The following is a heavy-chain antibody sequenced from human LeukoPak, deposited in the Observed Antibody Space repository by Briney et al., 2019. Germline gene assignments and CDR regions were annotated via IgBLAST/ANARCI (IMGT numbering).Heavy chain of an antibody. CDR1: GGSFSGYY. Sequence: SETLSLTCAVYGGSFSGYYWSWIRQPPGKGLEWIGKINHSGSTNYNPSLMSRVTISVDTSKNQFSLKLSSVTAADTAVYYCARGVRFWDCSGGSCYPLVYWGQGTLVTVSS. CDR3: ARGVRFWDCSGGSCYPLVY. V-gene: IGHV4-34*01. CDR2: INHSGST. J-gene: IGHJ4*02. D-gene: IGHD2-15*01.